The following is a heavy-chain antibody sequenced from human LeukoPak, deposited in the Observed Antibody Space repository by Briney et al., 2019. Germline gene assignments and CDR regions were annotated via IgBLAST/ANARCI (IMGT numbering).Heavy chain of an antibody. V-gene: IGHV3-48*01. CDR1: GFTFSSYS. Sequence: GGSLRLSCATSGFTFSSYSMNWVRQAPGRGLEWVSYISTTSSTIYYADSVKGRFTISRDNAKNSLYLQMNSLRAEDTAVYYCARVRGTYYFDYWGQGTLVTVSS. CDR2: ISTTSSTI. CDR3: ARVRGTYYFDY. D-gene: IGHD1-26*01. J-gene: IGHJ4*02.